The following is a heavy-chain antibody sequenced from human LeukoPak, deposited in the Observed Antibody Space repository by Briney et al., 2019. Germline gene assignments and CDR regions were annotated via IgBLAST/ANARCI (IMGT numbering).Heavy chain of an antibody. CDR1: GFTFSSYS. CDR2: IDFTSRYI. Sequence: PGGSLRLSCAASGFTFSSYSMNWVRQAPGKGLEWVSSIDFTSRYIYNADSVKGRFTTSRDNAKNSLDLQMNSLKVEDTAVYYCAREGLYSSGYDYWGQGTLVTVSS. V-gene: IGHV3-21*01. D-gene: IGHD6-19*01. CDR3: AREGLYSSGYDY. J-gene: IGHJ4*02.